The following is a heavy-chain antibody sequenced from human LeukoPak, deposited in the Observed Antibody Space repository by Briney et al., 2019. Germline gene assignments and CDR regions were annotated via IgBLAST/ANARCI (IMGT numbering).Heavy chain of an antibody. V-gene: IGHV1-69*05. CDR2: IIPIFGTA. CDR1: GGTFNSYA. CDR3: ARDEGQMATLSTGAFDI. D-gene: IGHD5-24*01. J-gene: IGHJ3*02. Sequence: ASVKVSCKASGGTFNSYAISWVRQAPGQGLEWMGGIIPIFGTANYAQKFQGRVTITTDESTSTAYMVLSSLRSEDTAVYYCARDEGQMATLSTGAFDIWGQGTMVTVSS.